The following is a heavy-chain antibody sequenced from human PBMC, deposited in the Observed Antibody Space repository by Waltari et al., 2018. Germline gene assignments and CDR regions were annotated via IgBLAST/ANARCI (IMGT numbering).Heavy chain of an antibody. V-gene: IGHV4-38-2*01. Sequence: QVQLQESGPGLVKPSETLSLTCAVSGYSISSGYYWGWIRQPPGKGPDGIGSIYHSGSTYYTPSLKSRVTISVDTSKNQFSLKLSSVTAADTAVYYCARLGYSSSRNWFDPWGQGTLVTVSS. CDR1: GYSISSGYY. CDR2: IYHSGST. CDR3: ARLGYSSSRNWFDP. D-gene: IGHD6-13*01. J-gene: IGHJ5*02.